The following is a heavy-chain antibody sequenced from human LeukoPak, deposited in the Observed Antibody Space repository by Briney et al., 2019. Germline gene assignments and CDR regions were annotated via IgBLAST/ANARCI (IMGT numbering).Heavy chain of an antibody. CDR1: GGSISSYY. V-gene: IGHV4-59*08. D-gene: IGHD3-22*01. Sequence: SETLSLTCTVSGGSISSYYWSWIRQPPGMGLEWIGYIYYSASTNYNPSLKSRVTISVDTSKNQFSLKLSSVTAADTGVYYCARHSRSSGYSSFDYWGQGTLVTVSS. CDR3: ARHSRSSGYSSFDY. J-gene: IGHJ4*02. CDR2: IYYSAST.